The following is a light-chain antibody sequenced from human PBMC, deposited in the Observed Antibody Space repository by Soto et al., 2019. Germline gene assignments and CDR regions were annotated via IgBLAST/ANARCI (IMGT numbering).Light chain of an antibody. CDR1: QSISNS. CDR2: DSS. V-gene: IGKV3-11*01. J-gene: IGKJ4*01. CDR3: QQRNSWPPPT. Sequence: ELVLTQSPATLSLSPGARATLSCRASQSISNSLAWYQEKPGQAPRLLIYDSSNRATGIPPRFSGSGSGTDFTLTISSLEPEDFAVYYCQQRNSWPPPTFGGGTRVEI.